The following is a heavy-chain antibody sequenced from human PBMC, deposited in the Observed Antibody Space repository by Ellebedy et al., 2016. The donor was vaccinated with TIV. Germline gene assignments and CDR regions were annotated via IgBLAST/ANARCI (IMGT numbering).Heavy chain of an antibody. J-gene: IGHJ3*02. Sequence: MPSETLSLTCTISGDSISSFYWNWIRQDPGRGLERIGYIYYNDITSNNPSLKSRGTISRDTSKNRFYLPLASMTAADTAVYFWAIGGAIDIWGPGKLVSVSS. CDR3: AIGGAIDI. D-gene: IGHD3-16*01. V-gene: IGHV4-59*01. CDR1: GDSISSFY. CDR2: IYYNDIT.